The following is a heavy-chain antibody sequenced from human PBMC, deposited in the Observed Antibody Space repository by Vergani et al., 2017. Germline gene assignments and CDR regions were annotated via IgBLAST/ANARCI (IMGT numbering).Heavy chain of an antibody. CDR3: ARISGSHWARWCDY. Sequence: EVQLVESGGGLIHPGGSLRLSCEGSGFSFSGYWMHWVRQSPEKGLVWVSRIKSDGSITNYADSVKGRFTISRDNAKNSLYLQMDSLRTEDTALYYCARISGSHWARWCDYWGQGTLVTVSS. CDR1: GFSFSGYW. D-gene: IGHD1-26*01. V-gene: IGHV3-74*01. J-gene: IGHJ4*02. CDR2: IKSDGSIT.